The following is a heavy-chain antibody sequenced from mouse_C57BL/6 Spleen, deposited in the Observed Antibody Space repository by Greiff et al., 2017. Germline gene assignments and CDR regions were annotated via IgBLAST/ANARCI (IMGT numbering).Heavy chain of an antibody. J-gene: IGHJ1*03. CDR1: GYTFTDHT. D-gene: IGHD1-1*01. Sequence: VKLMESDAELVKPGASVKISCKVSGYTFTDHTIHWMKQRPEQGLEWIGYIDPRDGSTKYNGKLKGKATLTADKSSSTAYMQLNSLKSEDSAVYFCARRLYYGSRDWYFDGWGTGTTVTVSS. CDR2: IDPRDGST. V-gene: IGHV1-78*01. CDR3: ARRLYYGSRDWYFDG.